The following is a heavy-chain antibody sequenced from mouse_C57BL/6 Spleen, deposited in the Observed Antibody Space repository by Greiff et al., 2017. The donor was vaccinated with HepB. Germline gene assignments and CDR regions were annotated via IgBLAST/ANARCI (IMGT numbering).Heavy chain of an antibody. V-gene: IGHV1-66*01. CDR3: ARGDGKDYGDY. CDR2: LYPGSGNT. D-gene: IGHD1-1*01. CDR1: GYSFTSYY. J-gene: IGHJ2*01. Sequence: QVHVKQSGPELVKPGASVKISCQPSGYSFTSYYIHWVKQRPGQGLEWIGWLYPGSGNTKYNEKFKGKATLTADTSSSTAYMQLSSLTSEDSAVYDWARGDGKDYGDYRGQGTTLTVSS.